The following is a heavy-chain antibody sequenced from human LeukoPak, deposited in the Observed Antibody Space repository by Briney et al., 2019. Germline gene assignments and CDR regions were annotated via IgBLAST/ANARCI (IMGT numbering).Heavy chain of an antibody. V-gene: IGHV3-30*02. CDR2: IRSDGTNK. D-gene: IGHD6-19*01. CDR3: AKDRAVAAYYFDY. CDR1: GFTFSSFG. J-gene: IGHJ4*02. Sequence: PGGSLRLSCAASGFTFSSFGMHWVRQAPGKGLEWVAFIRSDGTNKYYADSVKGRFTISRDNSKNTLCLQMNSLRAEDTAVYYCAKDRAVAAYYFDYWGQGTLVTVSS.